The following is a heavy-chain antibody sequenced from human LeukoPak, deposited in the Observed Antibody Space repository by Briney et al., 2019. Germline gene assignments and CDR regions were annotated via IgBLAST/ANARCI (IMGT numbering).Heavy chain of an antibody. D-gene: IGHD5-18*01. J-gene: IGHJ2*01. CDR1: GFTFSSYA. V-gene: IGHV3-23*01. Sequence: PGGSLRLSCAASGFTFSSYAMSWVRQAPGKGLGWVSAIGGSGSTTYYADSVKGRFTISRDNSKNTLYLQMNSLRAEGTAVYYCAKDTASSWWYFDLWGRGTLVTVSS. CDR3: AKDTASSWWYFDL. CDR2: IGGSGSTT.